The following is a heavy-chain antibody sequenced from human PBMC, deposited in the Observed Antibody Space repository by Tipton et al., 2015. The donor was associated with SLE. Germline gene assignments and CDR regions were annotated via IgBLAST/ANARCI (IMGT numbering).Heavy chain of an antibody. Sequence: TLSLTCAVDGGSFSGYYWNWIRQPPGKGLEWIGEINHSGNTNYNPSLKSRVTISADPSKNQFSLRLSSVTVADTAVYYCASEPEGDYWGQGRLVTVSS. V-gene: IGHV4-34*01. CDR2: INHSGNT. CDR1: GGSFSGYY. CDR3: ASEPEGDY. J-gene: IGHJ4*02.